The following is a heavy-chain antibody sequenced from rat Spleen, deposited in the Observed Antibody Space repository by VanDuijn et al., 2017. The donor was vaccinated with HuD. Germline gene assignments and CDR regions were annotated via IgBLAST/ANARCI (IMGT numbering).Heavy chain of an antibody. J-gene: IGHJ2*01. CDR2: ISYDGSST. V-gene: IGHV5-29*01. CDR3: ARLWDS. CDR1: GFTFSNYG. Sequence: EVQLVESDGGLVQPGRSLKLSCATSGFTFSNYGMAWVRQAPTKGLEWVATISYDGSSTYYRDSVRARFTISRDNAKTTLYLEMDSLRSEDTATYYCARLWDSWGQGVMVTVSS.